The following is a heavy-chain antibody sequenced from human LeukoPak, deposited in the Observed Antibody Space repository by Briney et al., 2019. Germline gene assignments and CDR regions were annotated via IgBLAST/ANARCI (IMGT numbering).Heavy chain of an antibody. CDR3: ARAPYDYVWGSYRPWYFDY. Sequence: SETLSLTCTVSGGSISSYYWSWIRQPPGKGLEWIGYIYYSGSTNYNPSLKSRGTISVDTSKNQFSLKLSSVTAADTAVYYCARAPYDYVWGSYRPWYFDYWGQGTLVTVSS. CDR2: IYYSGST. D-gene: IGHD3-16*02. CDR1: GGSISSYY. V-gene: IGHV4-59*01. J-gene: IGHJ4*02.